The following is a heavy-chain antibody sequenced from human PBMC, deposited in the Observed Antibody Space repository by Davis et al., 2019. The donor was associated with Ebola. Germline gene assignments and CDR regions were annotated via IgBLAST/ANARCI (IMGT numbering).Heavy chain of an antibody. J-gene: IGHJ4*02. V-gene: IGHV3-73*01. CDR1: GFTFSGSA. Sequence: GGSLRLSCAASGFTFSGSAMHWVRQASGKGLEWVGRIRSKANSYATAYAASVKGRFTISRDDSKNTAYLQMNSLRAEDTAVYYCARDVRSGWYYFDYWGQGTLVTVSS. CDR2: IRSKANSYAT. CDR3: ARDVRSGWYYFDY. D-gene: IGHD6-19*01.